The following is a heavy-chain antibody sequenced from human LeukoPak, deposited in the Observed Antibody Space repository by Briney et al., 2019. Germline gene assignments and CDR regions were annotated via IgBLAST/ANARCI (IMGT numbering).Heavy chain of an antibody. V-gene: IGHV1-69*08. Sequence: ASVKVSCKASGGTFSSFTFNWVRQAPGQGLEWMGMIIPIFSTTDYAQNFQGRVTMTRDMSTSTVYMELSSLRSEDTAVYYCARDQLLFPLDYWGQGTLVTVSS. CDR3: ARDQLLFPLDY. J-gene: IGHJ4*02. D-gene: IGHD2-2*01. CDR2: IIPIFSTT. CDR1: GGTFSSFT.